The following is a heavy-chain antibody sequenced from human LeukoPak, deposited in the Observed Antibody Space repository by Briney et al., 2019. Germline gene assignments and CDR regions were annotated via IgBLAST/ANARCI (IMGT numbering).Heavy chain of an antibody. CDR2: ISWNSGSI. J-gene: IGHJ6*02. V-gene: IGHV3-9*01. CDR3: ARGHYGLDV. CDR1: GFTFDDYA. Sequence: PGRSLRLSCAASGFTFDDYAMHWVRQAPGKGLEWVSGISWNSGSIGYADSVKGRFTISRDNAKNSLYLQMNSLRAEDTAVYYCARGHYGLDVWGQGTTVTVSS.